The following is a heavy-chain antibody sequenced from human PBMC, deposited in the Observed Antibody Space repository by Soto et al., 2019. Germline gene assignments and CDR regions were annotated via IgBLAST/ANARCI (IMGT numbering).Heavy chain of an antibody. Sequence: QVQLVESGGGVVQPGRSLRLSCAASGFSFSTYTIHWVRQAPGKGLEWVAIISYDGSHKYYADSVEGRFTISRDSSMTTLWRQMNSLRTDDTAVYYCAREMPAPSEYYYGMDVWGQGTTVTVSS. D-gene: IGHD2-2*01. J-gene: IGHJ6*02. CDR2: ISYDGSHK. CDR3: AREMPAPSEYYYGMDV. CDR1: GFSFSTYT. V-gene: IGHV3-30-3*01.